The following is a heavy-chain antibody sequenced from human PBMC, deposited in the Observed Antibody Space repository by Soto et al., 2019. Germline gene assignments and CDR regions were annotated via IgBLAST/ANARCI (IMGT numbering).Heavy chain of an antibody. D-gene: IGHD3-10*01. V-gene: IGHV1-46*01. CDR1: GYTFTSYY. CDR3: ARVGRLHHGITMVRGVPWAFDI. J-gene: IGHJ3*02. CDR2: INPSGGST. Sequence: ASVKVSCKASGYTFTSYYMHWVRQAPGQGLEWMGIINPSGGSTSYAQKFQGRVTMTRDTSTSTVYMELSSLRSEDTAVYYCARVGRLHHGITMVRGVPWAFDIWGQGTMVTVSS.